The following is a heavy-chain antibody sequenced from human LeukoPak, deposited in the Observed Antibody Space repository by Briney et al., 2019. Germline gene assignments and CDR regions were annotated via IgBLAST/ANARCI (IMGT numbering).Heavy chain of an antibody. CDR3: ARGRYYGMDV. CDR1: GFTFSTYW. V-gene: IGHV3-74*01. Sequence: SGGSLRLSCAASGFTFSTYWMHWVRQAPGKGLVWVSRINSDGSSTTYADSVKGRFTISRDNAKNTLNLQMNSLRAEDTAVYYCARGRYYGMDVWGQGTTVTVSS. CDR2: INSDGSST. J-gene: IGHJ6*02.